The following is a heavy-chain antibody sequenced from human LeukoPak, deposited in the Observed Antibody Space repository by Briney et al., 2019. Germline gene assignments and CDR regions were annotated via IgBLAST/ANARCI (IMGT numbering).Heavy chain of an antibody. V-gene: IGHV1-2*02. CDR2: INPNSGGT. CDR3: ARALRSGSYREFDY. D-gene: IGHD1-26*01. Sequence: ASVKVSCKASGYTFTGYYIHWVRQAPGQGLEWMGWINPNSGGTNYAQKFQGRVTMTRDTSISTAYMELSRLRSDDEAMYYCARALRSGSYREFDYWGQGTLVTVSP. CDR1: GYTFTGYY. J-gene: IGHJ4*02.